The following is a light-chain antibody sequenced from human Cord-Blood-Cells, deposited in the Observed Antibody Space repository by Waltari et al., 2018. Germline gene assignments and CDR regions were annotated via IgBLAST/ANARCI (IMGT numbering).Light chain of an antibody. CDR1: SSDVGGYNY. Sequence: QSALTQPASVSGSPGQSIPISCTGTSSDVGGYNYVSWYQQHPGKAPKLRIYDGSNRPSGVSNRFSGSKSGNTASLTMSGLQAEDEADDYCSSYTSSSTVVFGGGTKLTVL. CDR3: SSYTSSSTVV. J-gene: IGLJ2*01. V-gene: IGLV2-14*01. CDR2: DGS.